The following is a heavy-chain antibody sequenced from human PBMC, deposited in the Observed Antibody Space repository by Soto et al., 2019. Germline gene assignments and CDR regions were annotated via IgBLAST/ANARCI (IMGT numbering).Heavy chain of an antibody. J-gene: IGHJ4*02. CDR2: IYYSGST. V-gene: IGHV4-59*01. D-gene: IGHD3-3*01. Sequence: TSETLSLTCTVSGGSISSYYWSWIRQPPGKGLEWIGYIYYSGSTNYNPSLKSRVTISVDTSKNQFSLKLSSVTAADTAVYYCARSDRRITIFAGFDYWGQGTLVTVSS. CDR3: ARSDRRITIFAGFDY. CDR1: GGSISSYY.